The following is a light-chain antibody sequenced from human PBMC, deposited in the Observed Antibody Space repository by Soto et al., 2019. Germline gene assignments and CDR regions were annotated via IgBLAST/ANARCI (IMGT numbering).Light chain of an antibody. CDR1: SSDIGVYNY. J-gene: IGLJ2*01. Sequence: QSALTQPASVSGSPGQSMTISCTGTSSDIGVYNYVSWYQQHPGKAPKLMIYDVTKRPSGVSNRFSGSKSGNTASLTISGLQAEDEADYYCTSYRGSGIYEVFGGGTQLTVL. CDR3: TSYRGSGIYEV. V-gene: IGLV2-14*01. CDR2: DVT.